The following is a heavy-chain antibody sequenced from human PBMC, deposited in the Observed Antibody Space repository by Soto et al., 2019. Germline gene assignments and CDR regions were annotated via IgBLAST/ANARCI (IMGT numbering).Heavy chain of an antibody. Sequence: EVQLVQSGAEVKKPGESLKISCKGSGYNFTNYWIGWVRQMPGKGLEWMGIIYPGDSYTTYRPSFQGQVTISADKSITTAYLQWSSLKASDTAIYYCARRAAYDSDSGGSFDSWGQGSLVTVSS. V-gene: IGHV5-51*01. J-gene: IGHJ4*01. CDR2: IYPGDSYT. D-gene: IGHD3-22*01. CDR1: GYNFTNYW. CDR3: ARRAAYDSDSGGSFDS.